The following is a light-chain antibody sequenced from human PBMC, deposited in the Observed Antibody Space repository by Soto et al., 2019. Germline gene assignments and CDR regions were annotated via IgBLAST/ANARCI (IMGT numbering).Light chain of an antibody. CDR3: QHYGSSSWT. V-gene: IGKV3-20*01. CDR2: GAS. Sequence: EIVLTQSPGTLSLSPGEGATLSCRASQSVTSSYLAWYQQKPGQAPRLLIYGASSRATGIPDRFSGSGSGTDFSLTISRLEPEDFAVYYCQHYGSSSWTFGQGTKV. CDR1: QSVTSSY. J-gene: IGKJ1*01.